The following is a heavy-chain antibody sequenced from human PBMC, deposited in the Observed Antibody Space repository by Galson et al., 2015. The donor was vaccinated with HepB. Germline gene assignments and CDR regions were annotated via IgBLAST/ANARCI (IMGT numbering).Heavy chain of an antibody. D-gene: IGHD3-22*01. J-gene: IGHJ4*02. CDR1: GFTFSSYS. V-gene: IGHV3-48*02. CDR3: ARDSTAYYYDSSGYS. Sequence: SLRLSCAASGFTFSSYSMNWVRQAPGKGLEWVSYISSSSSTIYYADSVKGRFTISRDNAKNSLYLQMNSLRDEDTAVYYCARDSTAYYYDSSGYSWGQGTLVTVSS. CDR2: ISSSSSTI.